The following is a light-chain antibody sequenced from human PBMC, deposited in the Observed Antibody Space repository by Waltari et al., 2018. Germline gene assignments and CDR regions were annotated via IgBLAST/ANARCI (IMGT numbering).Light chain of an antibody. CDR3: SSYTSINTLVL. CDR2: DVD. Sequence: QSALTQPASVSGSPGQSITISCTRRSGYVAGYHYVSWYQQHPGEAPKLMIYDVDHRPSGVSYRFSGSRSGNTASLTISGLQAEDEADYYCSSYTSINTLVLFGGGTKLTVL. V-gene: IGLV2-14*03. J-gene: IGLJ2*01. CDR1: SGYVAGYHY.